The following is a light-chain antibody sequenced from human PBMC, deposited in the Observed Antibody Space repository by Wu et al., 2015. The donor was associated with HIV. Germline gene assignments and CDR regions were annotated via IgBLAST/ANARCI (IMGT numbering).Light chain of an antibody. CDR3: QQYNSDSYT. J-gene: IGKJ2*01. CDR2: KAS. CDR1: QSISNW. V-gene: IGKV1-5*03. Sequence: DIQMTQSPSTLSASVGDRVTITCRASQSISNWLAWYQQKPGKAPKLLIYKASSLESGVPSRFSGTGSGTEFTLTISSLQPDDFATYYCQQYNSDSYTFGRGDQAGDQT.